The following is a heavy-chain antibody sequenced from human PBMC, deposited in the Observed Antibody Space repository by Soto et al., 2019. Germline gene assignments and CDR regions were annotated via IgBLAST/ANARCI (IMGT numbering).Heavy chain of an antibody. CDR2: IYHSGST. CDR1: GGSISSYY. J-gene: IGHJ4*02. CDR3: ERRYCSSSSCYLDY. D-gene: IGHD2-15*01. V-gene: IGHV4-59*08. Sequence: SETLSLTCTVSGGSISSYYWSWIRQPPGKGLEWIGYIYHSGSTNYNPSLKSRVTISVDTSKNQFSLKLSSVTAADTAVYYCERRYCSSSSCYLDYWGQGTLVTVSS.